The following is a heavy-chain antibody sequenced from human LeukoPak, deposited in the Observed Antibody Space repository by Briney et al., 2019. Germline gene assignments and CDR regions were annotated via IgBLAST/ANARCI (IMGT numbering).Heavy chain of an antibody. Sequence: GGSLRLSCAASGFTFSSYGMHWVRQAPGRGLEWVAIIWHDGSNKYYADSVKGRFTISRDNSKNTLDLQMNSLRAEDTAVYYCARDRSSGAFDYWGQGTLITVSS. CDR3: ARDRSSGAFDY. CDR2: IWHDGSNK. J-gene: IGHJ4*02. D-gene: IGHD2-15*01. CDR1: GFTFSSYG. V-gene: IGHV3-33*01.